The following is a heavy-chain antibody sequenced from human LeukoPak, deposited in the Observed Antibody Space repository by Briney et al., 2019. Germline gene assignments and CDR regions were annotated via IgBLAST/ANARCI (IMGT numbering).Heavy chain of an antibody. CDR3: ARDGDHASSWPFHC. D-gene: IGHD6-13*01. V-gene: IGHV4-4*07. CDR2: IYGSGST. Sequence: SETLSLTCTVSGSSITSNYWSWIRQPAGKGLEWIGRIYGSGSTSYNPSLKSRVTMSLDTSKSQFSLKLSSVTAADTAMYYCARDGDHASSWPFHCWGQGTLVTVSS. CDR1: GSSITSNY. J-gene: IGHJ4*02.